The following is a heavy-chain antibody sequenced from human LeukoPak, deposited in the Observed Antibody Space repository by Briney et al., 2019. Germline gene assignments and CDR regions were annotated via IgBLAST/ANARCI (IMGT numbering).Heavy chain of an antibody. CDR3: AKATLHYYDSSGYYNY. V-gene: IGHV3-9*01. J-gene: IGHJ4*02. CDR1: GFTFDDYA. Sequence: PGGSLRLSCAASGFTFDDYAMHWVRQAPGKGLEWVSGISWNSGSIGYADSVKGRFTISRDNAKNSLYLQMNGLRAEDTALYYCAKATLHYYDSSGYYNYWGQGTLVTVSS. CDR2: ISWNSGSI. D-gene: IGHD3-22*01.